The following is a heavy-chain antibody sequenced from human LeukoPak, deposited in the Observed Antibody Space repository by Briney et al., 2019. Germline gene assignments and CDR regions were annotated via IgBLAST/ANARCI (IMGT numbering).Heavy chain of an antibody. V-gene: IGHV4-59*01. D-gene: IGHD6-13*01. CDR2: IYYSGST. J-gene: IGHJ1*01. CDR1: GGSISSYY. Sequence: TSETLSLTCTVSGGSISSYYWSWIRQPPGKGLEWIGYIYYSGSTNYNPSLKSRVTISVDTSKNQFSLKLSSVTAADTAVYYCARGTAAGILGYFQHWGQGTLVTVSS. CDR3: ARGTAAGILGYFQH.